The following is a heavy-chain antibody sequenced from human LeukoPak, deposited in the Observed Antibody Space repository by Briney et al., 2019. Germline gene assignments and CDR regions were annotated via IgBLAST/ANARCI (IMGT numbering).Heavy chain of an antibody. CDR2: ISTSSSTI. CDR1: GFTFSSYE. CDR3: ARRQTAGTRVFDY. Sequence: GGSLRLSCAASGFTFSSYEMNWVRQAPGKGLEWVSYISTSSSTIYYADSVKGRFTISRDNAKNSLHLQMNSLRAEDTAVYYCARRQTAGTRVFDYWGQGTLVTVSS. J-gene: IGHJ4*02. V-gene: IGHV3-48*03.